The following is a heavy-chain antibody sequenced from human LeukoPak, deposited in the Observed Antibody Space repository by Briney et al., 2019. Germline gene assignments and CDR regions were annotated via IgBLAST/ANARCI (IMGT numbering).Heavy chain of an antibody. D-gene: IGHD1-26*01. CDR3: TTELRWEPSTNDY. CDR1: GFTLSNAW. J-gene: IGHJ4*02. Sequence: GGSLRLSCAASGFTLSNAWMSWVRQAAGKGLEWFGRIKSKTDGGTTEYAAPVKGRFTVSRDDSENTLYLQMNSLKTEDTAVYYCTTELRWEPSTNDYWGQGTLVTVSS. V-gene: IGHV3-15*01. CDR2: IKSKTDGGTT.